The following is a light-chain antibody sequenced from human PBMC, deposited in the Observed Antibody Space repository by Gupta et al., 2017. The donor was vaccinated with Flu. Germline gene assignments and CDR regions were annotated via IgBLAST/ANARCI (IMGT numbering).Light chain of an antibody. CDR3: QQYDNLLST. Sequence: PSSLSASVGDRVTITCQASQDISNYLNWYQQKPGKAPKLLIYDASNLETGVPSRFSGSGSGTDFTFTISSLQPEDIATYYCQQYDNLLSTFEPGTKVDIK. CDR2: DAS. J-gene: IGKJ3*01. CDR1: QDISNY. V-gene: IGKV1-33*01.